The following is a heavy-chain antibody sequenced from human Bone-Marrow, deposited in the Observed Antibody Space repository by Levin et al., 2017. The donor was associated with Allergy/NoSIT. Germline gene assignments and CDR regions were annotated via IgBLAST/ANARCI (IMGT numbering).Heavy chain of an antibody. D-gene: IGHD3-22*01. Sequence: PSETLSLTCAVSGGSISSNNWWSWVRQTPGKGLEWIGEIHHSGGTNYNPSLKSRVTMSVDKSKNQFSLRVNSVTAADTAVYYCARDRYYYDATGEGSGDFDIWGQGTMVTVSS. CDR1: GGSISSNNW. CDR2: IHHSGGT. V-gene: IGHV4-4*02. J-gene: IGHJ3*02. CDR3: ARDRYYYDATGEGSGDFDI.